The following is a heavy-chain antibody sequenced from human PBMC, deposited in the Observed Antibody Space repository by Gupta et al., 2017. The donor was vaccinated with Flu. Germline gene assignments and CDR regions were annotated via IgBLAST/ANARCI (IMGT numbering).Heavy chain of an antibody. V-gene: IGHV3-33*01. Sequence: QVQMVESGGGVVQHGRSLRLACAASGCDFSSYGCHWVRQAPGKGLEWVAVIWYDGSNKQYADSVKGRFTISRDNFRNTVYLQMNSLRGEDTAVYYCARDEGVVSYYDGMDVWGQGTTVTVSS. CDR3: ARDEGVVSYYDGMDV. CDR1: GCDFSSYG. CDR2: IWYDGSNK. J-gene: IGHJ6*02. D-gene: IGHD2-15*01.